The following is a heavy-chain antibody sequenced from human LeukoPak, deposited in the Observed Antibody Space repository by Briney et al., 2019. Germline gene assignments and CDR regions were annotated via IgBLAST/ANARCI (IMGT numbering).Heavy chain of an antibody. CDR2: TYYSGNT. D-gene: IGHD3-22*01. CDR3: ARVFHDSSGYPFDY. Sequence: SETLSLTCTVSGGSMSSYYWSWIRQPPGKGLEWIGYTYYSGNTNCNPSLKSRVTISVDTSKNQFSLKVSSVTAADTAVYYCARVFHDSSGYPFDYWGQGTLVTASS. CDR1: GGSMSSYY. J-gene: IGHJ4*02. V-gene: IGHV4-59*01.